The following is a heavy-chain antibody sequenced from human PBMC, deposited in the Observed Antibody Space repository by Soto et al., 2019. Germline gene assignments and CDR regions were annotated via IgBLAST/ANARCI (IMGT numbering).Heavy chain of an antibody. CDR1: GFIVSNNY. CDR3: ARGGANDAFDV. Sequence: EVHLVETGGGLIQPGGSLRLSCAASGFIVSNNYMSWVRQAPGKGLEWVSVLYSGGGTYYADSVKGRFTISRDSSKNTLYLQMTSLSDEDTAVYFCARGGANDAFDVWGQGTMVNVSS. V-gene: IGHV3-53*02. CDR2: LYSGGGT. D-gene: IGHD1-26*01. J-gene: IGHJ3*01.